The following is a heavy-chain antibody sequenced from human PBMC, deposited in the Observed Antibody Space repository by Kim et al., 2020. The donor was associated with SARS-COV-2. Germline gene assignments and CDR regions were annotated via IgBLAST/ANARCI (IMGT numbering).Heavy chain of an antibody. Sequence: GGSLRLSCAASGFTFSSYAMSWVRQAPGKGLEWVSALSGSGGSTYYADSVKGRFTISRDNSKNTLYLQMNSLRAEDTAVYYCAKGYLAAAGFSHFDYWGQGTLVTVSS. J-gene: IGHJ4*02. D-gene: IGHD6-13*01. V-gene: IGHV3-23*01. CDR3: AKGYLAAAGFSHFDY. CDR2: LSGSGGST. CDR1: GFTFSSYA.